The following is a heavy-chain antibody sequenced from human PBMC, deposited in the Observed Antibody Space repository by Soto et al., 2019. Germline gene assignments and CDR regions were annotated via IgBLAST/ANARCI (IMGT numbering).Heavy chain of an antibody. V-gene: IGHV1-69*13. CDR1: GGTFSSYA. D-gene: IGHD5-18*01. CDR2: IIPIFGTA. J-gene: IGHJ4*02. Sequence: SVKVSCKASGGTFSSYAISWVRQAPGQGLEWMGGIIPIFGTANYAQKFQGRVTITADESTSTAYMELSSLRSEDTAVYYCARELPQSGYSSGSPFDYWGQGTLVTVSS. CDR3: ARELPQSGYSSGSPFDY.